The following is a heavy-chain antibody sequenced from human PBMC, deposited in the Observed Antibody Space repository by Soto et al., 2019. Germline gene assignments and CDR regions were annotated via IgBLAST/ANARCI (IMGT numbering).Heavy chain of an antibody. CDR3: AKSARLGELSLYIFDY. CDR1: VFTFISYA. Sequence: GWSLRLACASSVFTFISYAMSWVRQAPGKGLEWVSAISGSGGSTYYADSVKGRFTISRDNSKNTLYLQMNSLRAEDTAVYYCAKSARLGELSLYIFDYWGQGTLVTVSS. V-gene: IGHV3-23*01. CDR2: ISGSGGST. J-gene: IGHJ4*02. D-gene: IGHD3-16*02.